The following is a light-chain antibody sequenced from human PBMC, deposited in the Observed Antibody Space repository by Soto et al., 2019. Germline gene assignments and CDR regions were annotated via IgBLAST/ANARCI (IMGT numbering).Light chain of an antibody. CDR3: QQYGSSPYT. V-gene: IGKV3-20*01. J-gene: IGKJ2*01. CDR1: QSISSSY. Sequence: ETVLTQSPGTLSLSPGERATLSCRASQSISSSYLAWYQQKPGQAPRLLIYGTSNMATGIPDRFSGSGSGTDFTLTISRLEPEDFAVYFCQQYGSSPYTFGQGTKVEI. CDR2: GTS.